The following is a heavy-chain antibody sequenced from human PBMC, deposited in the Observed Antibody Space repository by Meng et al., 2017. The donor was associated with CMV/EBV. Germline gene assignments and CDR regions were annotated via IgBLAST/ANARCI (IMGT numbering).Heavy chain of an antibody. J-gene: IGHJ4*02. Sequence: QWVGVGGGLVRPGGSLRLSCVASGFAFRTYSRSWVRQVPGKGLEWISSISSTSSYIYYADSLKGRFTVSRDNAKNSLFLQVSSLRADDTAVYYCARAPPDADFDYWGQGTLVTVSS. CDR2: ISSTSSYI. CDR1: GFAFRTYS. CDR3: ARAPPDADFDY. V-gene: IGHV3-21*01.